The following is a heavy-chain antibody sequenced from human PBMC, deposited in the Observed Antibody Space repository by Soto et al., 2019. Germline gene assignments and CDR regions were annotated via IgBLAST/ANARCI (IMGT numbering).Heavy chain of an antibody. Sequence: QVQLQESGPGLVKPSGTLSLTCAVSGGAISSVNWWAWARQPPGKGLEWIGEMYHSGSTNYNPSLQSRVTISVEKSKNQFSLKLSSVTAADTAVYYCARVTGWARKDYYYGMDVWGQGTTVTVSS. CDR2: MYHSGST. CDR1: GGAISSVNW. D-gene: IGHD3-16*01. V-gene: IGHV4-4*02. CDR3: ARVTGWARKDYYYGMDV. J-gene: IGHJ6*02.